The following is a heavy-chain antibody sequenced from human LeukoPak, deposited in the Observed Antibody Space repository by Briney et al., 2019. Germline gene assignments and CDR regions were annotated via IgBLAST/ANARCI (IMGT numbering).Heavy chain of an antibody. J-gene: IGHJ4*02. Sequence: ASVKVSCKSSGHTLNNHFIHWVRQAPGQGLEWMGMINPRDGSTRTLQRFQGRLTMTRDTSTSTLYMGLSSLRSEDTATYFCARGADQEFDFWGQGTLATVSS. CDR1: GHTLNNHF. CDR3: ARGADQEFDF. V-gene: IGHV1-46*02. CDR2: INPRDGST.